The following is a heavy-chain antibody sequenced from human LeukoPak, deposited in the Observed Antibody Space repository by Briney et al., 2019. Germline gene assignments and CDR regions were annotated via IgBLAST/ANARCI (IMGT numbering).Heavy chain of an antibody. CDR2: IYPGDSDT. CDR3: ARRWYFGSEKYYAFDY. J-gene: IGHJ4*02. CDR1: GYTFTNYW. Sequence: GESLKISCQASGYTFTNYWIGWVRQMPGKGLEWMGIIYPGDSDTRYSPSFQGQVTISADKSISAAYLQWSSLKASDTAMYYCARRWYFGSEKYYAFDYWGQGTLVTVSS. D-gene: IGHD3-10*01. V-gene: IGHV5-51*01.